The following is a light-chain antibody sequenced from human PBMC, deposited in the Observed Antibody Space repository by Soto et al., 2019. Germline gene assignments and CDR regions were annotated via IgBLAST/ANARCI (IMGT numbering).Light chain of an antibody. J-gene: IGKJ1*01. V-gene: IGKV1-39*01. Sequence: SPFTQSRSSLTASVGDRVTITCRASQGISSALAWYQQKPGIAPKLLIYTASTLQSGVPSRFSGSGSGTHFTLTISSLQPEDFATYYCQQSYSIPWTFGQGTKVDIK. CDR1: QGISSA. CDR3: QQSYSIPWT. CDR2: TAS.